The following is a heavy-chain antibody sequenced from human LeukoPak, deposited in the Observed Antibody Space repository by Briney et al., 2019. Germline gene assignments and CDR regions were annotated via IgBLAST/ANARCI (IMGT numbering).Heavy chain of an antibody. D-gene: IGHD3-9*01. CDR2: FYYTGNT. Sequence: SQTLSLTCAVSGGSISSGTYSWTWIRQPPGKGLEWIGCFYYTGNTYYNPSLKSRVTISVDTSKNQFSLKLSSETAADTAVYYCARADYDILTGYYENEYYFDYWGQGTLVTVSS. CDR3: ARADYDILTGYYENEYYFDY. CDR1: GGSISSGTYS. J-gene: IGHJ4*02. V-gene: IGHV4-30-4*07.